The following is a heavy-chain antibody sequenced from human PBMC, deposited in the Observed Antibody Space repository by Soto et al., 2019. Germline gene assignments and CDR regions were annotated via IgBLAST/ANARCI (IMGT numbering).Heavy chain of an antibody. J-gene: IGHJ5*02. CDR1: NGSIGTYY. D-gene: IGHD3-9*01. V-gene: IGHV4-59*01. CDR2: VYYSGST. Sequence: TLSLTCTVSNGSIGTYYWTWVRQPPGKGLEWIGYVYYSGSTNYNPSLKSRVGMSIDTSKNQFSLELKSVTAADTATYFCVRDYLLTGFDTWGQGXLVTVYS. CDR3: VRDYLLTGFDT.